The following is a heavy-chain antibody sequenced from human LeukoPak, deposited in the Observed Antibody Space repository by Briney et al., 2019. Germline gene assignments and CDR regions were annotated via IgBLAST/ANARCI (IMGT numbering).Heavy chain of an antibody. CDR2: IIPIFGTA. CDR3: ARSQYYYDMTGYFDY. Sequence: GASVKVSCKASGGTFSNYAISWVRQAPGQGLEWMGGIIPIFGTANYAQKFQDRVTITADESTSTAYMELSSLRSEDTAVYYCARSQYYYDMTGYFDYWGQGTLVTVSS. CDR1: GGTFSNYA. D-gene: IGHD3-22*01. V-gene: IGHV1-69*13. J-gene: IGHJ4*02.